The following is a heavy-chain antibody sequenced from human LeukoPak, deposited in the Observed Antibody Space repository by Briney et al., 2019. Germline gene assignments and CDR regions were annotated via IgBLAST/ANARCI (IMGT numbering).Heavy chain of an antibody. V-gene: IGHV3-30*02. D-gene: IGHD3-10*01. CDR1: GFTFSSYG. CDR2: IRYDGSNK. J-gene: IGHJ4*02. CDR3: AKYERSYYYGSGSYYSADY. Sequence: GGSLRLSCAASGFTFSSYGMHWVRQAPGKGLEWVAFIRYDGSNKYYADSVKGRFTISRDNSKNTLYLQMNSLRAEDTAVYYCAKYERSYYYGSGSYYSADYWGQGTLVTVSS.